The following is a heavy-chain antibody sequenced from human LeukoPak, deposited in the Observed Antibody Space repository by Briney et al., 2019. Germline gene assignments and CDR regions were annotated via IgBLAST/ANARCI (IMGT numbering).Heavy chain of an antibody. CDR1: GDTISTSDHY. CDR3: VRHQEGMVRGVLYYMDV. CDR2: IYYTGNT. D-gene: IGHD3-10*01. Sequence: PSETLSLTCSVSGDTISTSDHYCGRIRQPPGKGLERNGSIYYTGNTCYNPSLKSRVTISVDTSKNQFSLKLSSVTAADTAVYYCVRHQEGMVRGVLYYMDVWGTGTTVTISS. J-gene: IGHJ6*03. V-gene: IGHV4-39*01.